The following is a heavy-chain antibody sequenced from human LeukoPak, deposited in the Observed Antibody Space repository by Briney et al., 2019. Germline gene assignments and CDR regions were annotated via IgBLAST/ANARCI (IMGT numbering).Heavy chain of an antibody. Sequence: ASVKVSCRASGYTFTGYYMHWVRQAPGQGLEWMGWINPNSGGTNYAQKFQGRVAMTRDTSISTAYMELSRLRSDDTAVYYCARDPQDIVVVPAATTDYYYYYYMDVWGKGTTVTVSS. CDR1: GYTFTGYY. D-gene: IGHD2-2*01. CDR3: ARDPQDIVVVPAATTDYYYYYYMDV. J-gene: IGHJ6*03. CDR2: INPNSGGT. V-gene: IGHV1-2*02.